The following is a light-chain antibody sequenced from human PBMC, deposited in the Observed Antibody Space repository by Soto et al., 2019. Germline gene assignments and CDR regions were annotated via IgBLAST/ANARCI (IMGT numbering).Light chain of an antibody. CDR2: DAS. J-gene: IGKJ5*01. CDR3: QQRSNWPPVIT. Sequence: EIVLTQSPATLSLSPGERVTLSCRASQSFSSYLAWYQQKPGQAPWLLIYDASKRATGIPARFSGRGSGTEFTLTISSLEPEDFAVYYCQQRSNWPPVITFGQGTRLEIK. CDR1: QSFSSY. V-gene: IGKV3-11*01.